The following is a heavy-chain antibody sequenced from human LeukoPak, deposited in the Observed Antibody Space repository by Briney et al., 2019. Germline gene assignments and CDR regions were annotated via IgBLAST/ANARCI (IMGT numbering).Heavy chain of an antibody. Sequence: SETLSLTCTVSGGSISSYYWSWIRQPPGKGLEWIGYIFSSGSTNYNPSLKSRVAISVDTSKNQFSLKLNSVTAADTAVYYCARGYCSSTICFQYFHHWGQGTLVTVSS. CDR1: GGSISSYY. V-gene: IGHV4-59*01. J-gene: IGHJ1*01. CDR2: IFSSGST. D-gene: IGHD2-2*01. CDR3: ARGYCSSTICFQYFHH.